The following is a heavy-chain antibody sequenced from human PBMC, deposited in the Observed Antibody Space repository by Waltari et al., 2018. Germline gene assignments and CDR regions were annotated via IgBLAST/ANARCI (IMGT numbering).Heavy chain of an antibody. J-gene: IGHJ6*02. V-gene: IGHV3-30*04. Sequence: QVQLVESGGGVVQPGRSPRLSCAASEFTFSSYAMHWVRQAPGKGLEWVAVISYNERNIYYVDSVKGRFTISRDNSQKMLYLQMNSLRAEDTAVYYCARDYCDRTNCHGMDVWGRGTTVTVSS. D-gene: IGHD3-22*01. CDR3: ARDYCDRTNCHGMDV. CDR1: EFTFSSYA. CDR2: ISYNERNI.